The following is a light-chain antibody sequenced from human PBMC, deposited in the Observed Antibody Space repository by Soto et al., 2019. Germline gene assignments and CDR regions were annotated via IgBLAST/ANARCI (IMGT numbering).Light chain of an antibody. CDR2: DYN. CDR3: QSYDSSLTGWV. V-gene: IGLV1-40*01. CDR1: ISNIGANYA. Sequence: QSFRTQPPSVSGARGHRCTISCAGSISNIGANYAVHWYQQLPGTAPKLLIYDYNKRPSGVPDRFSGSKYGTSASLAITGLQAEDEADYYCQSYDSSLTGWVFGTGTKVTVL. J-gene: IGLJ1*01.